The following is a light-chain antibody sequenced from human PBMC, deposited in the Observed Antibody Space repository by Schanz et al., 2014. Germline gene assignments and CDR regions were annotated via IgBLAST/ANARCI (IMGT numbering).Light chain of an antibody. CDR2: EVN. Sequence: QSALTQPASVSGSPGQSITISCTGTSSDVGGYNYVSWYQQHPGKAPKLMIYEVNNRPSGVPDRFSGSKSGNTASLTISGLQAEDEADYYCSAYTSSSTPVFGGGTKLTVL. CDR1: SSDVGGYNY. CDR3: SAYTSSSTPV. J-gene: IGLJ2*01. V-gene: IGLV2-14*03.